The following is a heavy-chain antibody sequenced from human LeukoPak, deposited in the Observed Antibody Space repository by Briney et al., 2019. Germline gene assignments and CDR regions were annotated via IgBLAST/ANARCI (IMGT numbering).Heavy chain of an antibody. J-gene: IGHJ4*02. D-gene: IGHD2-15*01. CDR3: ARDFASSSPFDY. CDR2: INPNSGDT. CDR1: GYTFTGYY. Sequence: ASVKVSCKASGYTFTGYYMHWVRQAPGQGLEWMGRINPNSGDTNYAQKFQGRVTMTRDTSITTAYMELNRLRSDDTAVYYCARDFASSSPFDYWGQGTLVTVSS. V-gene: IGHV1-2*06.